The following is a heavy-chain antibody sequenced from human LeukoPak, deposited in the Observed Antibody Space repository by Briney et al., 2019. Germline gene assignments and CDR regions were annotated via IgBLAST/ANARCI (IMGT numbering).Heavy chain of an antibody. CDR3: ARGPNIPVAAY. CDR1: GGSLSGHY. J-gene: IGHJ4*02. Sequence: SETLSLTCAVHGGSLSGHYCIWIRQPPGKGLEWIGEINHSGGPNYSPSFKSRVTISVDTSKNQFSLSLRSVTAADTAVYYCARGPNIPVAAYWGQGTLVTVSS. CDR2: INHSGGP. D-gene: IGHD6-19*01. V-gene: IGHV4-34*01.